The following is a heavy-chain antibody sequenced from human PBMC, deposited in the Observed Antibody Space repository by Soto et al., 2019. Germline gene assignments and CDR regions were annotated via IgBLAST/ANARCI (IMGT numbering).Heavy chain of an antibody. CDR2: IIPIFGTA. CDR1: GGTFSSYA. Sequence: SVKVSCKASGGTFSSYAISWVRQAPGQGLEWMGGIIPIFGTANYAQKFQGRVTITADESTSTAYMELSSLRSEDTAVYYCARAIGYCISTSCLHGMDVWGQGTTVTVSS. D-gene: IGHD2-2*01. V-gene: IGHV1-69*13. J-gene: IGHJ6*02. CDR3: ARAIGYCISTSCLHGMDV.